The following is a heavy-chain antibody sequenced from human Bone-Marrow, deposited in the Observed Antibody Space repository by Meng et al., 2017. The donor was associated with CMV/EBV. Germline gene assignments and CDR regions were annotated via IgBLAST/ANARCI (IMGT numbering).Heavy chain of an antibody. CDR2: INPNSGGT. V-gene: IGHV1-2*02. Sequence: ASVKVSCKASGYTFTGYYMHWVRQAPGQGLEWMGWINPNSGGTNYAQKFQGRVTMTRDTSTSTAYMELRSLRSDDTAVYYCAREYSSSRVSRRPFDYWGQGTLVTVSS. CDR3: AREYSSSRVSRRPFDY. CDR1: GYTFTGYY. D-gene: IGHD6-13*01. J-gene: IGHJ4*02.